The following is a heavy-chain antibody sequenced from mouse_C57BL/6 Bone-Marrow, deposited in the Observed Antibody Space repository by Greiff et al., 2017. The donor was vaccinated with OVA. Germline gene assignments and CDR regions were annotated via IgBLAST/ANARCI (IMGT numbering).Heavy chain of an antibody. CDR3: ARHDYGSSYWYFDV. Sequence: EVQLVESGGGLVQPGGSLKLSCAASGFTFSDYGMAWVRQAPRKGPEWVAFLSNLAYSIYYADTVTGRFTISRENAKNTLYLEMSSLRSEDTAMYYCARHDYGSSYWYFDVWGTGTTVTVSS. J-gene: IGHJ1*03. CDR1: GFTFSDYG. D-gene: IGHD1-1*01. CDR2: LSNLAYSI. V-gene: IGHV5-15*01.